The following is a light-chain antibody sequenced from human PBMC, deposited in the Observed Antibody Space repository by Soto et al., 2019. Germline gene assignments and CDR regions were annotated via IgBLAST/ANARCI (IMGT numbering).Light chain of an antibody. CDR1: SSDIGAYNF. V-gene: IGLV2-14*03. CDR2: DVN. J-gene: IGLJ2*01. Sequence: QSALPQPASVSGSPGQSITISCTGTSSDIGAYNFVSWYQQHPGKAPKLMLYDVNIRPSGVSNRFSGYKSGNTASLTSSGLQAEDEADYYCTSWTTSTTMIFGGGTKLTVL. CDR3: TSWTTSTTMI.